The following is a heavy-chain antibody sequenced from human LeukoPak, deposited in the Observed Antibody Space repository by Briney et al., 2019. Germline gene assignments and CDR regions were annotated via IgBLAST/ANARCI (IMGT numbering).Heavy chain of an antibody. CDR1: GFTFSNYW. V-gene: IGHV3-7*01. CDR3: ARDPVEWELLLDY. CDR2: MNIDGSEK. J-gene: IGHJ4*02. D-gene: IGHD1-26*01. Sequence: GGSLRLSCAASGFTFSNYWMGWVRQAPGKRPEWVANMNIDGSEKYYADSVKGRFSISRDNARNSVFLQMASLRVEDTAVYYCARDPVEWELLLDYWGQGTLVTVSS.